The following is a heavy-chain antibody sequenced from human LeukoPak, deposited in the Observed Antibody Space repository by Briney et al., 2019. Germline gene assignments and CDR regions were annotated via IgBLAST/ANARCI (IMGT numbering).Heavy chain of an antibody. CDR2: ISYDGSNK. Sequence: PGGSLRLSCAASGFTFSSYAMHWVRQAPGKGLEWVAVISYDGSNKYYADSVKGRFTISRDNSKNTLYLQMNSLRAEDTAAYYCARDPSSSSFRLVGYYYGMDVWGQGTTVTVSS. J-gene: IGHJ6*02. D-gene: IGHD6-6*01. CDR1: GFTFSSYA. V-gene: IGHV3-30-3*01. CDR3: ARDPSSSSFRLVGYYYGMDV.